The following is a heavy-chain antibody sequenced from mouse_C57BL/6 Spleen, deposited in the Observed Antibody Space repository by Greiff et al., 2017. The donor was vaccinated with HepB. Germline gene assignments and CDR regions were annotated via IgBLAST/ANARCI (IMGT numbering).Heavy chain of an antibody. V-gene: IGHV1-82*01. CDR3: ARGGDYDYFDY. CDR1: GYAFSSSW. D-gene: IGHD2-4*01. CDR2: IYPGDGDT. J-gene: IGHJ2*01. Sequence: VKLQQSGPELVKPGASVKISCKASGYAFSSSWMNWVKQRPGKGLEWIGRIYPGDGDTNYNGKFKGKATQTADKSSSTAYMQLSSLTSEDSAVYVCARGGDYDYFDYWGQGTTLTVSS.